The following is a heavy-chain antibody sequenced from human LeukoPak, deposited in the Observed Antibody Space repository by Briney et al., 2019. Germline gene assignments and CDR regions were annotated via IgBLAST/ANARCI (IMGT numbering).Heavy chain of an antibody. V-gene: IGHV3-30*03. J-gene: IGHJ4*02. CDR1: GFTFSSYG. Sequence: PGRSLRLSCAASGFTFSSYGMHWVRQAPGKGLEWVAVISYDGSNKYYADSVKGRFTISRDNSKNTLYLQMNSLRAEDTAVYYCARDLSGSQGVDYWGQGTLVTVSS. CDR3: ARDLSGSQGVDY. D-gene: IGHD3-10*01. CDR2: ISYDGSNK.